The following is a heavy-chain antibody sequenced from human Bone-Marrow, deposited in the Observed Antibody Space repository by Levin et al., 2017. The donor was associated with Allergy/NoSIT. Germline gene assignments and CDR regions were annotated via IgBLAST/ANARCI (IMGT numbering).Heavy chain of an antibody. J-gene: IGHJ4*02. V-gene: IGHV4-59*12. CDR2: IYYSRST. D-gene: IGHD1-26*01. Sequence: SETLSLTCTVSGGSTSGSISSNYWSWIRQPPGKGLEWIGYIYYSRSTNYNPSLESRASMSVDTSKNQFSLELTSGTAADTAVYFWARSLRGATATPQYYFDFWGQGMLVTVSS. CDR1: GGSTSGSISSNY. CDR3: ARSLRGATATPQYYFDF.